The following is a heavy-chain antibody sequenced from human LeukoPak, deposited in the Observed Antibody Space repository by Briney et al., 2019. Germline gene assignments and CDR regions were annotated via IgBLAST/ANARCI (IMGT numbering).Heavy chain of an antibody. J-gene: IGHJ4*02. CDR1: GFTFSSYA. D-gene: IGHD6-19*01. V-gene: IGHV3-30-3*01. Sequence: GGSLRLSCAASGFTFSSYAMHWVRQAPGKGLEWVAVISYDGSNKYYADSVKGRFTISRDNSKNTLYLQMNSLRAEDTAVYYCARWAAVAGTKGNWGQGTLVTVSS. CDR3: ARWAAVAGTKGN. CDR2: ISYDGSNK.